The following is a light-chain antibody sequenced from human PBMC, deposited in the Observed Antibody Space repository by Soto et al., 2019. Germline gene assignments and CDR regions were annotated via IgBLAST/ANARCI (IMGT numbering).Light chain of an antibody. V-gene: IGLV2-14*01. CDR2: EVS. J-gene: IGLJ1*01. Sequence: QSVLTQPASVSGSPGQSITISCTGTSSDVGGYNYVSWYQQHPGKAPKLMIYEVSYQPSEVSNRFSGSKSGNTASLTISGLQAEDEADYYCSSYTSSSTLVFGTGTKLTVL. CDR3: SSYTSSSTLV. CDR1: SSDVGGYNY.